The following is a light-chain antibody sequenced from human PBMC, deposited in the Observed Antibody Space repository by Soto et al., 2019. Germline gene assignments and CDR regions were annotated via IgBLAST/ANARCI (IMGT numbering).Light chain of an antibody. V-gene: IGLV1-44*01. J-gene: IGLJ1*01. CDR3: AAWDDSPNAL. Sequence: SALTQPPSASGTPGQRITISCSGSSSNIGDNPVNWYQQLPGAAPKLLIYINDQRPSGVPDRFSGSKSGTSASLAISGLQPEDEADYYCAAWDDSPNALFGTGTKVTVL. CDR1: SSNIGDNP. CDR2: IND.